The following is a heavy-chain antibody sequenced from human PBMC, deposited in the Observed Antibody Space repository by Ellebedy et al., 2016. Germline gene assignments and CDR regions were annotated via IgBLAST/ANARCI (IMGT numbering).Heavy chain of an antibody. CDR1: GGTFSSYA. CDR2: MNPNSGNT. V-gene: IGHV1-8*02. D-gene: IGHD4-23*01. J-gene: IGHJ6*04. CDR3: ARGGGGFPDI. Sequence: ASVKVSCKASGGTFSSYAISWVRQAPGQGLEWMGWMNPNSGNTGYAQKFQGRVTMTRNTSISTAYMELSSLRSEDTAVYYCARGGGGFPDIWGKGTTVTVSS.